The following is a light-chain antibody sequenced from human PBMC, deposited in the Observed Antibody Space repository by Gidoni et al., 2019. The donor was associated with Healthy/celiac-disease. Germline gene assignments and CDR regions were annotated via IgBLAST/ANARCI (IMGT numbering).Light chain of an antibody. CDR3: QQRSNWPPS. J-gene: IGKJ2*03. Sequence: PPTLHVSQGVRAILSCRASQSGGSYLARYQQKPGQAPRLLIHDASERATGIPARFRGSGLGTDFTLTISSLEPEDFAVYYCQQRSNWPPSFGQGTKLEIK. CDR1: QSGGSY. CDR2: DAS. V-gene: IGKV3-11*01.